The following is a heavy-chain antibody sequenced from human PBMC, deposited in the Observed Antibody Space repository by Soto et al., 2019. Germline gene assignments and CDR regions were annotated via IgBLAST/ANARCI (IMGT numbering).Heavy chain of an antibody. D-gene: IGHD6-13*01. CDR1: GGSFSGYY. J-gene: IGHJ5*02. CDR2: INHSGST. CDR3: VRAGIAAAGTRYWFDP. V-gene: IGHV4-34*01. Sequence: WAVYGGSFSGYYWSWIRQPPGKGLEWIGEINHSGSTNYNPSLKSRVTISVDTSKNQFSLKLSSVTAADTAVYYCVRAGIAAAGTRYWFDPWGQGTLVTVSS.